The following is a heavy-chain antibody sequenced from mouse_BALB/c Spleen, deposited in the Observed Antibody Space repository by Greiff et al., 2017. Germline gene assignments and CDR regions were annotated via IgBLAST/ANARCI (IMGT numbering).Heavy chain of an antibody. CDR2: IDPSDSET. J-gene: IGHJ1*01. D-gene: IGHD1-1*01. Sequence: QVQLQQPGAELVKPGAPVKLSCKASGYTFTSYWMNWVKQRPGRGLEWIGRIDPSDSETHYNQKFKDKATLTVDKSSSTAYIQLSSLTSEDSAVYYCARRDYGSSYGYFDVWGAGTTVTVSS. CDR3: ARRDYGSSYGYFDV. CDR1: GYTFTSYW. V-gene: IGHV1-69*02.